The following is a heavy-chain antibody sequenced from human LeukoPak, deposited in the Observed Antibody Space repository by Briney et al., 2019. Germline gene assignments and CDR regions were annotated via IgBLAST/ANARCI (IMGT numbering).Heavy chain of an antibody. Sequence: PSETLSLTCTVSGGSISSYYWSWIRQPPGKGLEWIGYIYYSGSTNYNPSLKSRVTISVDTSKNQFSLKLSSVTAADTAVYYCARDVVGAGTFFDYWGQGTLVTVSS. V-gene: IGHV4-59*01. D-gene: IGHD6-19*01. CDR2: IYYSGST. J-gene: IGHJ4*02. CDR3: ARDVVGAGTFFDY. CDR1: GGSISSYY.